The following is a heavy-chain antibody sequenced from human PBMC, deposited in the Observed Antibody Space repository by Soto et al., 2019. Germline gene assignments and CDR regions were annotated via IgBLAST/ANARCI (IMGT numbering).Heavy chain of an antibody. CDR3: ARDTGWGLGY. Sequence: QVQLQESGPGLVRPSGTLCLTCAVSGDSINSNYCWTWVRQPPGKGLEWIAEIYYSGGTSYNPSLKSRVTISMDKSKNQFSLNLTSVTAADTAMYYCARDTGWGLGYWGQGTLVTVSS. V-gene: IGHV4-4*02. CDR2: IYYSGGT. CDR1: GDSINSNYC. D-gene: IGHD6-19*01. J-gene: IGHJ4*02.